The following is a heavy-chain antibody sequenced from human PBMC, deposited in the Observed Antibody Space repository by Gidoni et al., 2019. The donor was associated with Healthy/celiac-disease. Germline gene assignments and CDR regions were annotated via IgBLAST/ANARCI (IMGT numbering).Heavy chain of an antibody. Sequence: EVPLLESGGNLVQPGGSLSLSCAASGFAFRTYAMSWVRQAPGKGLEWGSGISGSGGSTYYADSVKGRFTISRDNSKNTLYLQMNSLRAEDTAVYYCAKGDSSSSPLRYWGQGTLVTVSS. CDR1: GFAFRTYA. J-gene: IGHJ4*02. V-gene: IGHV3-23*01. D-gene: IGHD6-6*01. CDR2: ISGSGGST. CDR3: AKGDSSSSPLRY.